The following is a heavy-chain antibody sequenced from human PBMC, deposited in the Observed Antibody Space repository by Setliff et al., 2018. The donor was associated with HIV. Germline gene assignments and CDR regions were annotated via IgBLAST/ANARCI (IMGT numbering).Heavy chain of an antibody. D-gene: IGHD3-22*01. CDR3: ARDSSGYHYYLDY. CDR1: GFSLSNARMG. Sequence: SGPTLVNPTETLTLTCTVSGFSLSNARMGVSWIRQPPGKALEWLARIDWDDDKIYNTSLKSRLTISKDTSKSQVVLTMTNMDPVDTATYYCARDSSGYHYYLDYWGQGTLVTVSS. J-gene: IGHJ4*02. V-gene: IGHV2-26*01. CDR2: IDWDDDK.